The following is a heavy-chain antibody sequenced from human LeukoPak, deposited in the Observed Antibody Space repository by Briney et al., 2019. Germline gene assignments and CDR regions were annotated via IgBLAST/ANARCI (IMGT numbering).Heavy chain of an antibody. CDR2: IWYDGSNK. Sequence: GGSLRLSCAASGFIFSSYGMHWVRQAPGKGLEWVAVIWYDGSNKYYADSVKGRFTISRDNSRNTLYLQMNSLRAEDTAVYYCASHCSSTSCHPHWGQGTLVTVSS. D-gene: IGHD2-2*01. J-gene: IGHJ4*02. V-gene: IGHV3-33*01. CDR3: ASHCSSTSCHPH. CDR1: GFIFSSYG.